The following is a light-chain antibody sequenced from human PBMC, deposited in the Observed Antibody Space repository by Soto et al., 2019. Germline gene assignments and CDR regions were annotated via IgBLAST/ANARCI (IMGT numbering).Light chain of an antibody. V-gene: IGKV3-15*01. CDR3: QQYGSSHLIS. J-gene: IGKJ5*01. Sequence: EIVMTQSPATLSVSPGERATLSCGASQSVSSNLAWYQQKPGQAPRLLIYGASTRATGFPARFSGSGSGTEFTLPISGLKSEDFAVYYCQQYGSSHLISFGQGTRLEIK. CDR1: QSVSSN. CDR2: GAS.